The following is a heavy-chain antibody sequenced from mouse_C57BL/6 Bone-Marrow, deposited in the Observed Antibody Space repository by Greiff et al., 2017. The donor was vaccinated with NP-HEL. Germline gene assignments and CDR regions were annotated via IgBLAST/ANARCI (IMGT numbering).Heavy chain of an antibody. J-gene: IGHJ4*01. CDR2: IYPRSGNT. V-gene: IGHV1-81*01. D-gene: IGHD1-1*01. CDR1: GYTFTSYG. Sequence: VQGVESGAELARPGASVKLSCKASGYTFTSYGISWVKQRTGQGLEWIGEIYPRSGNTYYNEKFKGKATLTADKSSSTAYMELRSLTSEDSAVYFCARFTTVVARDYYAMDYWGQGTSVTVSS. CDR3: ARFTTVVARDYYAMDY.